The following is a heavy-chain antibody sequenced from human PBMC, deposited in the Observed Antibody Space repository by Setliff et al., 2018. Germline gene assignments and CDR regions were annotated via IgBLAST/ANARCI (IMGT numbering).Heavy chain of an antibody. CDR2: IMPGRDT. V-gene: IGHV4-34*10. J-gene: IGHJ6*03. CDR3: ARMSGFLYMDV. CDR1: GDSLSGYY. D-gene: IGHD3-3*01. Sequence: KASETLSLTCAVYGDSLSGYYWSWIRQSPKKGLEWIGEIMPGRDTLYSPSLESRLTITIDTSKAQFSLKLSSVTAADTAVYYCARMSGFLYMDVWGKGTPVTSP.